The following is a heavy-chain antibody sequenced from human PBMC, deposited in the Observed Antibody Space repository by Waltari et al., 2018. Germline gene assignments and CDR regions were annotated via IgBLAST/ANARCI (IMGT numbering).Heavy chain of an antibody. J-gene: IGHJ4*02. D-gene: IGHD1-1*01. V-gene: IGHV4-4*02. Sequence: WWSWVRQSPGKGLEWIGQIHRSGKTHYHPSCESRVTVSIDTSNNQFSLKVASATAADTAVYYCARDRGRGIYLDSWGQGTLVTVSP. CDR1: W. CDR3: ARDRGRGIYLDS. CDR2: IHRSGKT.